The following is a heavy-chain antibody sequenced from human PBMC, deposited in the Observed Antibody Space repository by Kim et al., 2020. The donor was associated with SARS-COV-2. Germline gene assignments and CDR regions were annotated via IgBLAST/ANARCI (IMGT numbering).Heavy chain of an antibody. V-gene: IGHV3-7*03. CDR2: IKQDGSDK. CDR3: ARTVDFWSGHWPYYFDY. CDR1: GFTFSNYW. J-gene: IGHJ4*02. D-gene: IGHD3-3*01. Sequence: GGSLRLSCAASGFTFSNYWMSWVRQAPGKGLEWVANIKQDGSDKYYVDSVKGRFTISRDNAKNSLYLQMNSLRAEDTAVYYCARTVDFWSGHWPYYFDYWGQGPLVSVSS.